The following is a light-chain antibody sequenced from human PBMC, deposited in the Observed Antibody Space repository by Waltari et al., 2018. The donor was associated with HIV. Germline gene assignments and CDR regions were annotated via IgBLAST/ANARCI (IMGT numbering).Light chain of an antibody. J-gene: IGKJ4*01. Sequence: DIVMIQSPDSLALSLGAWGTITCKSSRSILYNANNKNYLAWYQQKPGQPPQLLIYWASTREFGVPDRFSGSGSGTNFTLTISSLQTEDVAVYYCQQYFNAPITFGGGTRVEI. CDR1: RSILYNANNKNY. CDR3: QQYFNAPIT. CDR2: WAS. V-gene: IGKV4-1*01.